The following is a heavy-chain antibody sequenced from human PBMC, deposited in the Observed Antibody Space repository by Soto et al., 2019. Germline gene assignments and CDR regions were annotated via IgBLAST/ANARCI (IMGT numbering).Heavy chain of an antibody. V-gene: IGHV3-23*01. D-gene: IGHD4-17*01. J-gene: IGHJ4*02. Sequence: WGSLRLSWAASGFTFSSHAMSWVRQAPGKGLEWVSAISGSGGSTYYADSVKGRFTISRDNSKNTLYLQMNSLRAEDTAVYYCAKDTVQYGDYVFKFDYWGQGTLVTVSS. CDR3: AKDTVQYGDYVFKFDY. CDR2: ISGSGGST. CDR1: GFTFSSHA.